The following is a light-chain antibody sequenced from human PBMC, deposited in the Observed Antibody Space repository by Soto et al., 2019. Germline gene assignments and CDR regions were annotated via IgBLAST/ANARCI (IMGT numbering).Light chain of an antibody. J-gene: IGLJ3*02. CDR3: TSYTSSVTLV. CDR2: DVI. CDR1: SSDVGAYNY. Sequence: QSALTQPASVSGSPGQSITISCTGTSSDVGAYNYVSWYQQHPGKVPKLIIYDVINRPSGVSSRFSGSKSVNTASLTISGLQAEDEADSYCTSYTSSVTLVFGGGTKVTVL. V-gene: IGLV2-14*01.